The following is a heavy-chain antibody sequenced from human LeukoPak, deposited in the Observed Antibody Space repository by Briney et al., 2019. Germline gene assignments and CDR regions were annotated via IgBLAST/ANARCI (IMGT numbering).Heavy chain of an antibody. V-gene: IGHV4-59*01. CDR3: ARINWGREYYFDY. CDR2: IYYSGST. Sequence: SETLSLTCTVSGGSISSYYWSWIRQPPGKGLEWIGYIYYSGSTNYNPSLKSRVTISVDTSKNQFSLKLSSVTAADTAVYYCARINWGREYYFDYWGQGTLDTVSS. CDR1: GGSISSYY. J-gene: IGHJ4*02. D-gene: IGHD7-27*01.